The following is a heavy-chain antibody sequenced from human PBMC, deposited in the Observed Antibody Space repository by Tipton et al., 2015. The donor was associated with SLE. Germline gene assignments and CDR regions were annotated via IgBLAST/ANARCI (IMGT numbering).Heavy chain of an antibody. Sequence: SLRLSCTASGFTFGDYAMSWVRQAPGKGLEWVGFIRSKAYGGTTEYAASVKGRFTISRDDSKSIAYLQMNSLRAEDTAVYYCASRRVEMATITGLDAFDIWGQGTMVTVSS. J-gene: IGHJ3*02. D-gene: IGHD5-24*01. CDR2: IRSKAYGGTT. V-gene: IGHV3-49*04. CDR3: ASRRVEMATITGLDAFDI. CDR1: GFTFGDYA.